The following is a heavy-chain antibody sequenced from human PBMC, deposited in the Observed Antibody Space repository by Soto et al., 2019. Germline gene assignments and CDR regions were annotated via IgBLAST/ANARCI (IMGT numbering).Heavy chain of an antibody. D-gene: IGHD2-2*01. J-gene: IGHJ3*02. V-gene: IGHV3-9*01. CDR2: ISWNSGSI. CDR3: AKGFEGRYCSSTSCYDAFDI. Sequence: VQLVESGGGLVQPGRSLRLSCAASGFTFDDYAMHWVRQAPGKGLEWVSGISWNSGSIGYADSVKGRFTISRDNAKNSLYLQMNSLRAEDTALYYCAKGFEGRYCSSTSCYDAFDIWGQGTMVTVSS. CDR1: GFTFDDYA.